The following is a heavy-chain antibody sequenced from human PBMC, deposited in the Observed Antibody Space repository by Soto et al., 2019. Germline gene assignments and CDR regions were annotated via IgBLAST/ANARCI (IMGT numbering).Heavy chain of an antibody. J-gene: IGHJ4*02. Sequence: QVQLQESGPGLVKPSQTLSLTCTVXGGXXXXXXXXXXXXXXXXXXXLEWIGYIYYSGSTYYNPSLKSRVTXXVXTXXXXXXXXXXXXXXXXXXXXYCDRVXGGGGAMVHNYWGQGTLVTVSS. D-gene: IGHD5-18*01. CDR1: GGXXXXXXXX. CDR2: IYYSGST. CDR3: DRVXGGGGAMVHNY. V-gene: IGHV4-30-4*01.